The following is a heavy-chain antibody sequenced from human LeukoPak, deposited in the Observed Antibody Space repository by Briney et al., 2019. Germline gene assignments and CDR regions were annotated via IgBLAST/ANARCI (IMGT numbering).Heavy chain of an antibody. D-gene: IGHD5-18*01. CDR1: GYTLTELS. J-gene: IGHJ4*02. Sequence: ASVKVSCKVSGYTLTELSTHWVRQAPGKGLEWMGGFDPEDGETIYAQKFQGRVTMTEDTSTDTAYMELSSLRSEDTAVYYCATQRGYSYGYDGRAYYFDYWGQGTLVTVSS. CDR3: ATQRGYSYGYDGRAYYFDY. CDR2: FDPEDGET. V-gene: IGHV1-24*01.